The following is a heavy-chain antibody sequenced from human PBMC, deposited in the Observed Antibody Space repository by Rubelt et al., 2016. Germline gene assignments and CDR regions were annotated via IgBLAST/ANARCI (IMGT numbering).Heavy chain of an antibody. CDR2: INHSGST. D-gene: IGHD2-2*01. CDR1: GGSFSGYY. Sequence: QVQLQQWGAGLLKPSETLSLTCAVYGGSFSGYYWSWIRQPPGKGLEWIGEINHSGSTNYNPSLKSRVTISVDTSKNQFSLKLSSVTAADTAVYYCARDRVVPAEGMDVWGQGTTVTVSS. V-gene: IGHV4-34*01. J-gene: IGHJ6*02. CDR3: ARDRVVPAEGMDV.